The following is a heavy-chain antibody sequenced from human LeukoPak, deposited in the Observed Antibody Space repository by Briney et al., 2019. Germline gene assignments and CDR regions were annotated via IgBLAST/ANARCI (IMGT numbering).Heavy chain of an antibody. CDR2: INWNGGST. D-gene: IGHD2-15*01. CDR3: AREGYCSGGSCFFDY. J-gene: IGHJ4*02. V-gene: IGHV3-20*04. Sequence: GGSLRLSCAASGFTFSSYAMSWVRQAPGKGLEWVSGINWNGGSTGYADSVKGRFTISRDNAKNSLYLQMNSLRAEDTALYYCAREGYCSGGSCFFDYWGQGTLVTVSS. CDR1: GFTFSSYA.